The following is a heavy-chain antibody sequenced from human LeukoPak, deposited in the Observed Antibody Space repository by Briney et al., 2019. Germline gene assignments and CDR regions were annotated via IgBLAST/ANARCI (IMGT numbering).Heavy chain of an antibody. V-gene: IGHV3-53*01. J-gene: IGHJ3*02. CDR1: GFTVSSNY. D-gene: IGHD3-22*01. CDR3: ARHLHYYDSSGYHDDAFDI. Sequence: GGSLRLSCAASGFTVSSNYMSWVHQAPGKGLEWVSVIYSGGSTYYADSVKGRFTISRDNSKNTLYLQMNSLRAEDTAVYYCARHLHYYDSSGYHDDAFDIWGQGTMVTVSS. CDR2: IYSGGST.